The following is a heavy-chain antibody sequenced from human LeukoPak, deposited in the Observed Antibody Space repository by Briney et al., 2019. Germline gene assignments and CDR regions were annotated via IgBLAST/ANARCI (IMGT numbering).Heavy chain of an antibody. J-gene: IGHJ4*02. D-gene: IGHD3-22*01. CDR1: GFTFSSYG. V-gene: IGHV3-30*02. Sequence: GGSLRLSCAASGFTFSSYGMYWVRQAPGKGLEWVAFIRYDGSNKYYADSVKGRFTISRDNAKNSLYLQMNSLRAEDTAVYYCARAIVTYYYDSSGYYYPLYFDYWGQGTLVTVSS. CDR3: ARAIVTYYYDSSGYYYPLYFDY. CDR2: IRYDGSNK.